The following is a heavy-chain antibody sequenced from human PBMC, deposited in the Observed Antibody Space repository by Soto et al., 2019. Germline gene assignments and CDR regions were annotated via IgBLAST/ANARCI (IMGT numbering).Heavy chain of an antibody. CDR2: IYNSGTT. J-gene: IGHJ5*02. CDR1: TRGGYY. Sequence: TRGGYYWSWIRQHPGKGLEWIGYIYNSGTTYYNPSLKSRVTISVDTSKNQFSLKLSSVTAADTAVYYCARKRPNAMVRGVIGWFDPWGQGTLVTVSS. D-gene: IGHD3-10*01. CDR3: ARKRPNAMVRGVIGWFDP. V-gene: IGHV4-31*02.